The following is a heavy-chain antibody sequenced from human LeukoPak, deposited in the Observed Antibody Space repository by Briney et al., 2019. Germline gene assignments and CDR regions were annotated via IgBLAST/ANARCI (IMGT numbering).Heavy chain of an antibody. CDR1: GGTFSSYA. V-gene: IGHV1-69*06. CDR3: ARDRGGSYSIDY. Sequence: ASVKVSCKASGGTFSSYAISWVRQAPGQGLEWMGGIIPIFGTANYAQKFQGRVNVTADTSTSTLYMDLTSLTTEDTAIYYCARDRGGSYSIDYWGQGTLVTVSS. CDR2: IIPIFGTA. J-gene: IGHJ4*02. D-gene: IGHD1-26*01.